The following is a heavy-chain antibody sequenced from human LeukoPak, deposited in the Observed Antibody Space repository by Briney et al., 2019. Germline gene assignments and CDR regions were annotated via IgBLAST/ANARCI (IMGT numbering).Heavy chain of an antibody. V-gene: IGHV4-39*07. CDR2: ISPDGST. CDR1: GGSISSSSYY. J-gene: IGHJ4*02. Sequence: SETLSLTCPVSGGSISSSSYYWGWIRQPPGKGLVWVSRISPDGSTTTYADSVKGRVTISVDRSKNQFSLKLSSVTAADTAVYYCARVYSSGWDFDYWGQGTLVTVSS. D-gene: IGHD6-19*01. CDR3: ARVYSSGWDFDY.